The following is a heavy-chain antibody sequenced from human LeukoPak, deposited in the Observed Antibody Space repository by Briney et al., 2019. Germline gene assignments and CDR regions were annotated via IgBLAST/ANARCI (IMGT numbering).Heavy chain of an antibody. J-gene: IGHJ6*02. Sequence: ASVKVSCKASGYTFTGYYMHWVRQAPGQGLEWMGWINPNSGGTNYAQKFQGRVTMTRDKSISTAYMELSRLRSDDTAVYYCARLYRFLDAWGMDVWGQGTTVTVSS. V-gene: IGHV1-2*02. D-gene: IGHD3-3*01. CDR3: ARLYRFLDAWGMDV. CDR1: GYTFTGYY. CDR2: INPNSGGT.